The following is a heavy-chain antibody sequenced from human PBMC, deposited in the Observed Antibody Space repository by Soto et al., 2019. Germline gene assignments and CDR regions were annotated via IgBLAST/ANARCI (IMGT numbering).Heavy chain of an antibody. CDR1: GYSFTSYW. V-gene: IGHV5-51*01. D-gene: IGHD2-8*01. CDR3: ARHSLYCTNGVCYLDY. CDR2: IYPGDSDT. Sequence: PGESLKISWMGSGYSFTSYWIGWVRQMPGKGLEWMGIIYPGDSDTRYSPSFQGQVTISADKSISTAYLQWSSLKASDTAMYYCARHSLYCTNGVCYLDYWGLGTLVTVSS. J-gene: IGHJ4*02.